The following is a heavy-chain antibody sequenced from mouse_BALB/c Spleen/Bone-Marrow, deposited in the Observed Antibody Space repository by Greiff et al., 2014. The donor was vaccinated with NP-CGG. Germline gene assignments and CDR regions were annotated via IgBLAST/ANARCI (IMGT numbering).Heavy chain of an antibody. J-gene: IGHJ4*01. CDR1: GYKFTDYE. V-gene: IGHV1-15*01. D-gene: IGHD2-2*01. Sequence: QVQLQQSGAELVRPGASVTLSCKASGYKFTDYEMHWVKQTPVHGLEWIGSIDPETGGTAYDQNFKGKATLTADRSSTTAYMELRSLTPEASAVYYCTREGIYFGCDEPMDYWGQGTSVTVSS. CDR3: TREGIYFGCDEPMDY. CDR2: IDPETGGT.